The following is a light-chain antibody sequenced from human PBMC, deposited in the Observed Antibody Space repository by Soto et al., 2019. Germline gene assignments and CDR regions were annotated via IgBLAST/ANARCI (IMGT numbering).Light chain of an antibody. CDR2: GAS. J-gene: IGKJ4*01. CDR1: QSFSSN. Sequence: EIVMTQSPATLSVSPGERASLSCRASQSFSSNLAWYQQKPGQTPRLLIYGASTRATGIPVGFSGSGSGTEFTLTISSLESEDFAVYYCQQYSHWPLTFGGGTKVEIK. V-gene: IGKV3-15*01. CDR3: QQYSHWPLT.